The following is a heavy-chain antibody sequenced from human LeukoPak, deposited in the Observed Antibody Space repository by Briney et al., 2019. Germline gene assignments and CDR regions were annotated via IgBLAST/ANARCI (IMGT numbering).Heavy chain of an antibody. D-gene: IGHD5-18*01. CDR2: ISSNGGST. Sequence: GGSLRLSCAASGFTFSSYAMHWARQAPGKGLEYVSAISSNGGSTYYANSVKGRFTISRDNSKNTLYLQMGSLRAEDMAVYYCARDVRGYSYGSYYYYYYYMDVWGNGTTVTVSS. V-gene: IGHV3-64*01. CDR3: ARDVRGYSYGSYYYYYYYMDV. J-gene: IGHJ6*03. CDR1: GFTFSSYA.